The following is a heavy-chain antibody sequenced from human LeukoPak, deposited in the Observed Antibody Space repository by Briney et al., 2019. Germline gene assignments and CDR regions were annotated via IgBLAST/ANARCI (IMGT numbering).Heavy chain of an antibody. CDR1: GGSISSGSYY. Sequence: SETLSLTCTVSGGSISSGSYYWSWIRQPAGKGLEWIGRIYTSGSTNYNPSLKSRVTISVDTSKNQFSLKLSSVTAADTAVYYCARGWGYYYYMDVWGKGTTVTISS. CDR3: ARGWGYYYYMDV. CDR2: IYTSGST. V-gene: IGHV4-61*02. J-gene: IGHJ6*03. D-gene: IGHD1-26*01.